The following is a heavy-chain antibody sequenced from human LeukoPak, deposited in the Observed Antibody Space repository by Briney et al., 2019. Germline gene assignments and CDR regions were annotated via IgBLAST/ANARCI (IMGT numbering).Heavy chain of an antibody. V-gene: IGHV1-69*13. D-gene: IGHD3-3*01. Sequence: ASVTVSCTASGGTFSSYAISWVRQAPGQGLEWMGGIIPIFGTANYAQKFQGRVTITADESTSTAYMELSSLRPEDTAVYYCARDRRNYDFWSGYQTYYFDYWGQGTLVTVSS. CDR2: IIPIFGTA. CDR1: GGTFSSYA. J-gene: IGHJ4*02. CDR3: ARDRRNYDFWSGYQTYYFDY.